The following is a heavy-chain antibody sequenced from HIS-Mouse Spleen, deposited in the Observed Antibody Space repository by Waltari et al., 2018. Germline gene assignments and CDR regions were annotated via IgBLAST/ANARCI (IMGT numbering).Heavy chain of an antibody. Sequence: QLQLQESGPGLVKPSETLSLTCTVSGGSIRSSRYYWGWIRQPPGKGLEWLGSIYYSGSTYYNPSLKSRVTISVDTSKNQFSLKLSSVTAADTAVYYCAREIPYSSSWYDWYFDLWGRGTLVTVSS. V-gene: IGHV4-39*07. CDR3: AREIPYSSSWYDWYFDL. CDR2: IYYSGST. J-gene: IGHJ2*01. D-gene: IGHD6-13*01. CDR1: GGSIRSSRYY.